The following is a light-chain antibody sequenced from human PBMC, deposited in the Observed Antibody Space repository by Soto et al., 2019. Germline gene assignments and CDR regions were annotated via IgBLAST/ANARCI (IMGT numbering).Light chain of an antibody. CDR3: QSYASGLRAVV. CDR1: SSNIGAGYD. V-gene: IGLV1-40*01. Sequence: QSVLTQPPTVSGAPGQRVTISCTGSSSNIGAGYDVHWYQQLPGAAPKLLIYGNNHRPSGVPGRFSGSKSGTSASLAVTGLQSDDEANYYCQSYASGLRAVVFGGGTQLTVL. CDR2: GNN. J-gene: IGLJ2*01.